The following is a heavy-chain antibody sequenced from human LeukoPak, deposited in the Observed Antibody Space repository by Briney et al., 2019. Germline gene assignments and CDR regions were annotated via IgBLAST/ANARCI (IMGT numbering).Heavy chain of an antibody. D-gene: IGHD5-18*01. J-gene: IGHJ4*02. V-gene: IGHV1-46*01. CDR1: GYTFTIYY. Sequence: ASVTVSFKASGYTFTIYYMHWVRQAPGQGLEWMGIINPSGGSTSYAQKFQGRVTMTRDTSTSTVYMELSSLRSEDTAVYYCASSGYSYGYHYWGQGTLVTVSS. CDR2: INPSGGST. CDR3: ASSGYSYGYHY.